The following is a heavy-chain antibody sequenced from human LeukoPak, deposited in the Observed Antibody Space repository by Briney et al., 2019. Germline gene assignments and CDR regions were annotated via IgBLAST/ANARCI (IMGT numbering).Heavy chain of an antibody. D-gene: IGHD5-18*01. CDR2: ISWNSGSI. J-gene: IGHJ4*02. V-gene: IGHV3-9*01. CDR1: GFTFDDYA. Sequence: GGSLRLSCAASGFTFDDYAMHWVRQAPGKGLEWVSGISWNSGSIGYADSVKGRFTISRDNAKNSLYLQMNSLRAEDTALYCCAKAPGYSYGYDFDYWGQGTLVTVSS. CDR3: AKAPGYSYGYDFDY.